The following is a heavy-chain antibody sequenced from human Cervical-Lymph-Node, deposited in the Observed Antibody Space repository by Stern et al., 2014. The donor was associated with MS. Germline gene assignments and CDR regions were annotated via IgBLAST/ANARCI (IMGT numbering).Heavy chain of an antibody. CDR2: IRQDGAEI. CDR3: ARDGYGWFDS. Sequence: EMQLVESGGGLVQPGGSLRLSCAASGFSFKDYWMTWVRQAPGKGLEGVANIRQDGAEIYYVDSMKGRVTISRDNAKNSLYLHMSSLRTEDTTVYYCARDGYGWFDSWGQGTLVTVSS. J-gene: IGHJ5*01. V-gene: IGHV3-7*01. D-gene: IGHD2-2*03. CDR1: GFSFKDYW.